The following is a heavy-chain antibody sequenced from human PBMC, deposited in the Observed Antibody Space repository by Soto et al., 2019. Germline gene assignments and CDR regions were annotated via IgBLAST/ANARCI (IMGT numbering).Heavy chain of an antibody. CDR3: AREFSLEVRGVIWHSKWFDP. J-gene: IGHJ5*02. Sequence: QVQLQESGPGLVKPSETLSLTCTVSGGSISSYYWSWIRQPPGKGLEWIGYIYYSGITNYNPSLKSRVTISVDTSKKQFSLKLSSLPAADTAVYYCAREFSLEVRGVIWHSKWFDPWGQGTLVSVS. D-gene: IGHD3-10*01. CDR2: IYYSGIT. V-gene: IGHV4-59*01. CDR1: GGSISSYY.